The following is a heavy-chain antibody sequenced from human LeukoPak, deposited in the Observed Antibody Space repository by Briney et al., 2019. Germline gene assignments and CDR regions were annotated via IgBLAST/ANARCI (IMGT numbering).Heavy chain of an antibody. D-gene: IGHD3-10*01. Sequence: GGSLRLSCAASGFTFSSYSMNWVRQAPGKGLEWVSAVSASGGSTYYADSVKGRFTISRDNSKNTLYLQMNSLRAEDTALYYCAKYYYYASGSSYIYFDYWGQGTLVTVSS. CDR1: GFTFSSYS. CDR2: VSASGGST. V-gene: IGHV3-23*01. J-gene: IGHJ4*02. CDR3: AKYYYYASGSSYIYFDY.